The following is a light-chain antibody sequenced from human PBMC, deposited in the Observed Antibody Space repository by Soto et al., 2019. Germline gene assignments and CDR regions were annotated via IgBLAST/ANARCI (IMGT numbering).Light chain of an antibody. Sequence: QSVLTQPASVSGSPGQSITISCTGTSSDVGGYDYVSWYQQHPGKAPKLIIYEVSNRPSGVSSRFSASKSGNTAFLTISGLQAEDEADYYCSSYTFSNTLIFGGGTKVTVL. J-gene: IGLJ2*01. V-gene: IGLV2-14*01. CDR3: SSYTFSNTLI. CDR2: EVS. CDR1: SSDVGGYDY.